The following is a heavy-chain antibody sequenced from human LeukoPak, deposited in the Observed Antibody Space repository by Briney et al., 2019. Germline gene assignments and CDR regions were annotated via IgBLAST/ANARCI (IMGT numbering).Heavy chain of an antibody. CDR2: IYYSGST. Sequence: SETLSLTCTVSGGSIRSSSYYWGWIRQPPGKGLEWIGTIYYSGSTNYNPSLKSRVTISVDTSKNQFSLKLSSVTAADTAVYYCARAMSYRYYFDYWGQGTLVTVSS. V-gene: IGHV4-61*05. CDR1: GGSIRSSSYY. D-gene: IGHD1-26*01. CDR3: ARAMSYRYYFDY. J-gene: IGHJ4*02.